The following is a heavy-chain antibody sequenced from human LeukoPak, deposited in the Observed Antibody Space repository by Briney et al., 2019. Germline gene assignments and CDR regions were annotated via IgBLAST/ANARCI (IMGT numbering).Heavy chain of an antibody. J-gene: IGHJ6*02. Sequence: PGGSLRLSCAASGFTFSSYSMNWVRQAPGKGLEWVSSISSSSSYIYYADSVKGRFTISRDNAKNSLYLQMNSLRAEDTAVYYCAREVRSYYYYGMDVWGQGTTVTVYS. V-gene: IGHV3-21*01. CDR3: AREVRSYYYYGMDV. CDR2: ISSSSSYI. D-gene: IGHD4-11*01. CDR1: GFTFSSYS.